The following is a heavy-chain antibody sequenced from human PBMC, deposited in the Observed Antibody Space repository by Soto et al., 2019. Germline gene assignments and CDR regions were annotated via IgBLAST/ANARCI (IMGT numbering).Heavy chain of an antibody. V-gene: IGHV4-59*12. D-gene: IGHD3-16*01. J-gene: IGHJ5*02. CDR1: GDSLIIYY. CDR3: ARGARVRLRHWLHP. CDR2: MYYSGST. Sequence: PSGSLSLTCTVCGDSLIIYYWSWFRQPPGKGLEWIGYMYYSGSTNYNPSLKSRVTISVDTSKNQFSLKLISMTPADTAVYYCARGARVRLRHWLHPWGPAPLVTAPQ.